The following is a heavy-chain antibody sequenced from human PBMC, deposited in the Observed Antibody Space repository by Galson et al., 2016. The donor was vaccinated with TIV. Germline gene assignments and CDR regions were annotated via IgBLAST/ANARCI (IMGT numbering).Heavy chain of an antibody. CDR1: GFTFDDYP. Sequence: SLRLSCAASGFTFDDYPMHWVRQAPGKGLEWVSAINWRGNSVVYADPVKGRFAISRDNRRQTLYLQMNNLRREDTALYYCAKDLKPDASMDYYFYSGMDVWGQGTTVIVSS. J-gene: IGHJ6*02. CDR3: AKDLKPDASMDYYFYSGMDV. D-gene: IGHD5-18*01. CDR2: INWRGNSV. V-gene: IGHV3-9*01.